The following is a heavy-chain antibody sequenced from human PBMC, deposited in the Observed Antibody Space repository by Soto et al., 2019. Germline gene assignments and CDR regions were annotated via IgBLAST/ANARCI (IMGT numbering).Heavy chain of an antibody. D-gene: IGHD4-17*01. Sequence: SGGSLRLSCAASGFTFSNYEMNWVRQAPGKGLEWVSYISSLGSTIYYADSVKGRFTISRDNARDSLFLQMNSLRAEDTAVYYCARDLRTLYYFDFWGQGTLVTVSS. CDR1: GFTFSNYE. J-gene: IGHJ4*02. V-gene: IGHV3-48*03. CDR3: ARDLRTLYYFDF. CDR2: ISSLGSTI.